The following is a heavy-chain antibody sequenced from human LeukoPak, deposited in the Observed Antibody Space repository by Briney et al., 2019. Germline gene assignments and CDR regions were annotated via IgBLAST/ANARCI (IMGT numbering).Heavy chain of an antibody. Sequence: SETLSLTCTVSGGSISSSSYYWGWIRQPPGKGLEWIGSIYYSGSTNYNPSLKSRVTLSVDTSRNQFSLSLRSMTAADTAVYYCARTEPSGTTSHWGQGTLVTVSS. D-gene: IGHD1-1*01. V-gene: IGHV4-39*07. CDR1: GGSISSSSYY. J-gene: IGHJ4*02. CDR3: ARTEPSGTTSH. CDR2: IYYSGST.